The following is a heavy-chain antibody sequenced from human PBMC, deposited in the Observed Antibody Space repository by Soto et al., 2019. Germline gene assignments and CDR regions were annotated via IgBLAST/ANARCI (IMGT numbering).Heavy chain of an antibody. V-gene: IGHV3-48*02. CDR1: GFTFSSYS. D-gene: IGHD3-22*01. Sequence: HPGGSLRLSCAASGFTFSSYSMSWVRQAPGKGLEWVSYITSSSSTLYYADSVEGRFTISRDNAKNSLYLQMNSLRDEGTAVYYCARVYYYDSSALLDPWGQGTMVTVYS. CDR3: ARVYYYDSSALLDP. CDR2: ITSSSSTL. J-gene: IGHJ5*02.